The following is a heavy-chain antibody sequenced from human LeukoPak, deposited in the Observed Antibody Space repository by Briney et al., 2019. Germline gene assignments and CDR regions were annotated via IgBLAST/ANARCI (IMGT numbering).Heavy chain of an antibody. CDR2: IRYDGSYK. Sequence: GGSLRLSCAASGFTLSSYGIHWVRQAPGKGLEWVAFIRYDGSYKYYADSVEGRFTISRDTSKSTLYLQMNGLRAEDTAVYYCARDRPIQLWPSDWGQGTLVTVSS. D-gene: IGHD5-18*01. CDR1: GFTLSSYG. CDR3: ARDRPIQLWPSD. V-gene: IGHV3-30*02. J-gene: IGHJ4*02.